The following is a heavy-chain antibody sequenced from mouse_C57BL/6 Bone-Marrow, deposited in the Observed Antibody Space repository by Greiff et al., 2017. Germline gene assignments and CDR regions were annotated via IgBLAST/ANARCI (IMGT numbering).Heavy chain of an antibody. J-gene: IGHJ4*01. D-gene: IGHD2-5*01. CDR3: AGYSNYNYYAMDY. CDR2: INPNNGGT. V-gene: IGHV1-26*01. CDR1: GYTFTDYY. Sequence: EVQLQQSGPELVKPGASVKISCKASGYTFTDYYMNWVKQSPGKSLEWIGDINPNNGGTSYNQKFKGKATLTVDKSSSTAYMELRSLTSEDSAVYYCAGYSNYNYYAMDYWGQGTSVTVSS.